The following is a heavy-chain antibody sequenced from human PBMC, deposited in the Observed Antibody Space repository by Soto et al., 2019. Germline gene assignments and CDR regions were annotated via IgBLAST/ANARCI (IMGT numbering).Heavy chain of an antibody. CDR3: ANEDVVGYYYSGF. J-gene: IGHJ4*02. V-gene: IGHV3-23*01. CDR1: GFTFSNYV. Sequence: GGALILSCAASGFTFSNYVMSWGLQAPGKGLEWVSSISNSGGSTYYADSVKGRFTISRDNSKNTLYLQMNSLRAEDTAVYYCANEDVVGYYYSGFWGRGTLVTVSS. CDR2: ISNSGGST. D-gene: IGHD2-21*01.